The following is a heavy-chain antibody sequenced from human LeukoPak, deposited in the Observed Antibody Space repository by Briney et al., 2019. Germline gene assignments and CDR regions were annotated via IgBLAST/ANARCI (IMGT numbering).Heavy chain of an antibody. D-gene: IGHD1-14*01. CDR2: INEDGSTT. CDR3: ARGGLEPVDY. CDR1: GFTFSRYW. Sequence: GGSLRLSCAASGFTFSRYWMHWVRQAPGKGVVWVSRINEDGSTTSYADSVKGRFTISRDNVKNTLYLQMNGLRAEDTAVYYCARGGLEPVDYWGQGTLVTVSS. J-gene: IGHJ4*02. V-gene: IGHV3-74*01.